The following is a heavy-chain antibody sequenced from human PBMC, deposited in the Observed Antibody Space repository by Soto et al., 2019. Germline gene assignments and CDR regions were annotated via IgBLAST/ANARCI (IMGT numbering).Heavy chain of an antibody. CDR2: ISAYNGNT. CDR3: ARGYCSGGSCYSIGYYYYYYGMDV. D-gene: IGHD2-15*01. CDR1: GYTFTSYG. V-gene: IGHV1-18*04. J-gene: IGHJ6*02. Sequence: GASVKVSCKASGYTFTSYGISWVRQAPGQGLEWMGWISAYNGNTNYAQKLQGRVTMTTDTSTSTAYMELRSLRSDDTAVYYCARGYCSGGSCYSIGYYYYYYGMDVWGQGTTVTVSS.